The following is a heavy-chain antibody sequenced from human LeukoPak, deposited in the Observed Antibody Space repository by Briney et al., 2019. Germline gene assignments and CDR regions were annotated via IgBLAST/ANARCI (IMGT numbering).Heavy chain of an antibody. V-gene: IGHV4-59*01. CDR2: IYYTGST. Sequence: PSGTLSLTCAVSGGSISSYYWSWIRQPPGKGLEWIGYIYYTGSTSYNPSLKSRVTISMDTSKNQFSLKLSSATAADSAVYYCARSDYSGSGTYTEFDAFDIWGQGPMVTVSS. D-gene: IGHD3-10*01. CDR1: GGSISSYY. J-gene: IGHJ3*02. CDR3: ARSDYSGSGTYTEFDAFDI.